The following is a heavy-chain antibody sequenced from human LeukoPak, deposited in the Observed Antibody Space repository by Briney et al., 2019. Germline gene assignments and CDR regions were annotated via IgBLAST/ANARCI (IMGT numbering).Heavy chain of an antibody. D-gene: IGHD3-3*01. Sequence: SGPTLVKPTQTLTLTCSFSGFSLSTTGLGVGWIRQPPGKALEWLALIYWDDDKRYSPSLKSRLTITKDTSKNQVVLTMTNMDPVDTATYYCAHKLRFLDHPAWWYFDLWGRGTLVTVSS. J-gene: IGHJ2*01. CDR1: GFSLSTTGLG. CDR3: AHKLRFLDHPAWWYFDL. CDR2: IYWDDDK. V-gene: IGHV2-5*02.